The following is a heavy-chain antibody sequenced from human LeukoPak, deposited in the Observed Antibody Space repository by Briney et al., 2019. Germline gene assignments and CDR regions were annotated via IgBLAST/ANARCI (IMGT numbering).Heavy chain of an antibody. D-gene: IGHD5-24*01. V-gene: IGHV5-51*01. CDR2: IYTGDSDT. CDR1: GSRFTSYW. J-gene: IGHJ3*02. CDR3: ARQNEMATILDPFDI. Sequence: GGTLKISCQGSGSRFTSYWIGWVRQVPGKGLGWMGIIYTGDSDTRYRPSFEAQVTISAAKSITTANLKWSSLKASDTGMYPCARQNEMATILDPFDIWGQGTMVTVSS.